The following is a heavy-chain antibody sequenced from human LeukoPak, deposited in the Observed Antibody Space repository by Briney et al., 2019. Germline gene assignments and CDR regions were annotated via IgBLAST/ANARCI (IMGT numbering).Heavy chain of an antibody. V-gene: IGHV4-59*02. D-gene: IGHD7-27*01. CDR3: TRSHWGLQS. CDR1: GASVTDYY. CDR2: IHHSGNS. Sequence: SETLSLTCTVSGASVTDYYWSWIRQSPGKGLEWISYIHHSGNSDYNPSLRSRVTTSLGTSKNQFSLNLISVTAADTAVYYCTRSHWGLQSWSQGTLVTVSS. J-gene: IGHJ5*02.